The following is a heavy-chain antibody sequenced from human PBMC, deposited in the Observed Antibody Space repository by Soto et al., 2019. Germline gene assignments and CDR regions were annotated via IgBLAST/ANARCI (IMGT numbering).Heavy chain of an antibody. J-gene: IGHJ4*02. V-gene: IGHV3-23*01. Sequence: PGGSLRLSCAASGFTFSSYDMSWVRQAPGKGLEWVSTISGSGGSTYYADPVKGRFTISRDNFKNTLYLQMNNLRAEDTATYCCAKDLWSGYYPDCWGQGILVTVSS. CDR1: GFTFSSYD. CDR3: AKDLWSGYYPDC. D-gene: IGHD3-3*01. CDR2: ISGSGGST.